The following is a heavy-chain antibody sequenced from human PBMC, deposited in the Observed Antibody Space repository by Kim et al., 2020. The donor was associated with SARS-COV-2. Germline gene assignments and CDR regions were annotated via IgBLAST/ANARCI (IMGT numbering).Heavy chain of an antibody. Sequence: GGSLRLSCAASGFTFSSPSMNWVRQVPGKGLEWVSSISRSSSYLYYADSVKGRFTTSTDNAKNTLYLQMNSLRAEDTAVYYCARDYYGSRSYLLYFDYWGQGTLVTVSS. CDR2: ISRSSSYL. D-gene: IGHD3-10*01. V-gene: IGHV3-21*01. CDR1: GFTFSSPS. CDR3: ARDYYGSRSYLLYFDY. J-gene: IGHJ4*02.